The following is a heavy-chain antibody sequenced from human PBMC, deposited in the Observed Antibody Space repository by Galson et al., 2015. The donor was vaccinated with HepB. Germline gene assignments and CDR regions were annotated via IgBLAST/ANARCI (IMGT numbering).Heavy chain of an antibody. CDR2: IRSKAYGGTT. J-gene: IGHJ4*02. CDR3: TRASILLWFGDPRSYYFDY. CDR1: GFTFGDYA. V-gene: IGHV3-49*04. Sequence: SLRLSCAASGFTFGDYAMSWVRQAPGKGLEWVGFIRSKAYGGTTEYAASVKGRFTISRDDSKSIAYLQMNSLKTEDTAVYYCTRASILLWFGDPRSYYFDYWGQGTLVTVSS. D-gene: IGHD3-10*01.